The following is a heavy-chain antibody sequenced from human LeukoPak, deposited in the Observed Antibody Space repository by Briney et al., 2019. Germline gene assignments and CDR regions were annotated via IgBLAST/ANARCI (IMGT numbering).Heavy chain of an antibody. CDR1: GYTFTSYY. J-gene: IGHJ4*02. CDR3: ARDWGIVGATDGFDY. D-gene: IGHD1-26*01. CDR2: INPSGGST. V-gene: IGHV1-46*01. Sequence: ASVKVSFKASGYTFTSYYMHWVRQAPGQGLEWMGIINPSGGSTSYAQKFQGRVTMTRDTSTSTVYMELSSLRSEDTAVYYCARDWGIVGATDGFDYWGQGTLVTVSS.